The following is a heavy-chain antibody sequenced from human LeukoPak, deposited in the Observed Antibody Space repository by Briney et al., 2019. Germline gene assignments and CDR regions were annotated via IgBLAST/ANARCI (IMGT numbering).Heavy chain of an antibody. CDR1: GFTFSSYS. J-gene: IGHJ4*02. Sequence: GGSLRLSCAASGFTFSSYSMNWVRQAPGRGLEWLGFIRSKAYHGTTEYAPSLEGRFTISRDDSKSIAYLQMNRLSTEDTAMYYCTRVKNSLASFWGQGTLVTVSS. V-gene: IGHV3-49*04. CDR3: TRVKNSLASF. D-gene: IGHD2/OR15-2a*01. CDR2: IRSKAYHGTT.